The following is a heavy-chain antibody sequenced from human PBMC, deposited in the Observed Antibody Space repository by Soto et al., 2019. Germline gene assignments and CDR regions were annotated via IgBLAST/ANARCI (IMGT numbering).Heavy chain of an antibody. CDR3: TTEPKYSSSLYGMDV. CDR1: GFTFSNAW. CDR2: IKSKTDGGTT. D-gene: IGHD6-13*01. Sequence: GGSLRLSCAASGFTFSNAWMSWVRQAPGKGLEWVGRIKSKTDGGTTDYAAPVKGRFTISRDDSKNTLYLQMNSLKTEDTAVYYCTTEPKYSSSLYGMDVGGQGTSVDV. J-gene: IGHJ6*02. V-gene: IGHV3-15*01.